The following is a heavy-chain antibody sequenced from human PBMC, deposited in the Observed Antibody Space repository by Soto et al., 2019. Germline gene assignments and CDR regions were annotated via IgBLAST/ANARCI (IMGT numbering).Heavy chain of an antibody. D-gene: IGHD6-6*01. CDR3: ARVRYSSSLEADYMDV. Sequence: SETLSLTCTVSGGSISSYYWSWIRQPPGKGLEWIGYIYYSGSTNYNPSLKSRVTISVDTSKNQFSLKLSSVTAADTAVYYCARVRYSSSLEADYMDVWGKGTTVTVSS. V-gene: IGHV4-59*01. J-gene: IGHJ6*03. CDR1: GGSISSYY. CDR2: IYYSGST.